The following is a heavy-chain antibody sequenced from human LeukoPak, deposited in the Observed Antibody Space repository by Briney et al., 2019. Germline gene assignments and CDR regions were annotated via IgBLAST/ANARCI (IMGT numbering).Heavy chain of an antibody. D-gene: IGHD5-12*01. Sequence: GGSLRLSCAASGFTFSSYAMHWVRQAPGKGLEWVAVISYDGSNKYYADSVKGRFTISRDNSKNTLYLQMNSLRAEDTAVYYCARGGGYEAQYYYYYLDVWGKGTTVTISS. CDR3: ARGGGYEAQYYYYYLDV. CDR1: GFTFSSYA. CDR2: ISYDGSNK. J-gene: IGHJ6*03. V-gene: IGHV3-30*04.